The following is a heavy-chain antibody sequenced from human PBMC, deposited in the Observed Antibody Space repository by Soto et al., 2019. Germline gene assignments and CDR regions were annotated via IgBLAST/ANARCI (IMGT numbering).Heavy chain of an antibody. J-gene: IGHJ4*02. CDR3: ARGSLYYDFWSGYSDY. CDR1: GGSFSGYY. CDR2: INHSGST. Sequence: SETLSLTCAVHGGSFSGYYWSWIRQPPGKGLEWIGEINHSGSTNYNPSLKSRVTISVDTSKNQFSLKLSSVTAADTAVYYCARGSLYYDFWSGYSDYWGQGTLVTVSS. V-gene: IGHV4-34*01. D-gene: IGHD3-3*01.